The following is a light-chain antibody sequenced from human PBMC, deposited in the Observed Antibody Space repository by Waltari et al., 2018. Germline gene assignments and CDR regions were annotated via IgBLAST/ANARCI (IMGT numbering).Light chain of an antibody. Sequence: QSMLTQPPPVSAAPGQQVTISCSGSTSNIGNNSVPWYQQVPGTAPKLLIYDNDERPSGIPDRFSGSKSGTSATLDITGLQTGDEADYYCATWDTSLSGGVFGGGTKLTVL. J-gene: IGLJ2*01. CDR2: DND. CDR1: TSNIGNNS. CDR3: ATWDTSLSGGV. V-gene: IGLV1-51*01.